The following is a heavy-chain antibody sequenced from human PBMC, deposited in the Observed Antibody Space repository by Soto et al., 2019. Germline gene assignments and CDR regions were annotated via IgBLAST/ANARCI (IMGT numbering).Heavy chain of an antibody. Sequence: TVGSLRLSCAASGFNLSHPWMTWVRQAAGKGLEWVGRIKSETDGGTADYAAPVKGRITISRDDSKNTVYLQMNSLKTEDTAVYYCTTGIYYDLLTGYHDVAYWGQGTLVTVSS. CDR2: IKSETDGGTA. V-gene: IGHV3-15*01. D-gene: IGHD3-9*01. J-gene: IGHJ4*02. CDR1: GFNLSHPW. CDR3: TTGIYYDLLTGYHDVAY.